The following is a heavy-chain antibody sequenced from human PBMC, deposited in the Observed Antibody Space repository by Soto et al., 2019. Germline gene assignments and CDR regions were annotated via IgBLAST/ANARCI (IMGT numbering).Heavy chain of an antibody. J-gene: IGHJ2*01. CDR1: GFTFDDYA. D-gene: IGHD2-21*02. CDR2: ISWNSGTI. V-gene: IGHV3-9*01. CDR3: AKTRYEYGCGGDCSRYFDL. Sequence: SLRLSCAASGFTFDDYAMHWVRQAPGKGLEWVSGISWNSGTIDYADSVKGRFTISRDNAKNSLYLQMNSLRAEDTALYYCAKTRYEYGCGGDCSRYFDLWGRGTLVTVSS.